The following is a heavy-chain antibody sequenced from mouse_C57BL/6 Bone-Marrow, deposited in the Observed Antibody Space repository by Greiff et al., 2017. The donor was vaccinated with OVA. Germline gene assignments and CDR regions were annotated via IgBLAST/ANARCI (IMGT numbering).Heavy chain of an antibody. CDR3: ARGGGWLRRRMDY. V-gene: IGHV5-4*03. J-gene: IGHJ4*01. CDR1: GFTFSSYA. D-gene: IGHD2-2*01. Sequence: EVKLMESGGGLVKPGGSLKLSCAASGFTFSSYAMSWVRQTPEKRLEWVATISDGGSYTYYPDNVKGRFTISRDNAKNNLYLQMSHLKSDDTAMYYCARGGGWLRRRMDYWGQGTSVTVSS. CDR2: ISDGGSYT.